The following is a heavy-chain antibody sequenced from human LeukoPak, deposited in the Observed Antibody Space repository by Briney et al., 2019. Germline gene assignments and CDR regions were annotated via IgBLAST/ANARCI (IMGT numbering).Heavy chain of an antibody. CDR1: GGTFSSYA. CDR3: ARDRGYSQQFDP. D-gene: IGHD5-24*01. Sequence: ASVKVSCKASGGTFSSYAISWVRQAPGQGLEWMGGIIPIFGTANYAQKFQGRVTMTTDTSTSTAYMELRSLRSDDTAVYYCARDRGYSQQFDPWGQGTLVTVSS. CDR2: IIPIFGTA. J-gene: IGHJ5*02. V-gene: IGHV1-69*05.